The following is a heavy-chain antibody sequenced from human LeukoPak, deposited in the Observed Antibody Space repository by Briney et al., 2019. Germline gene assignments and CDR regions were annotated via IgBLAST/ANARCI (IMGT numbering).Heavy chain of an antibody. Sequence: SETLSLTCTVSGGSISSYYWSWLRQPPGKGLEWIGYIYYSGSTNYNPSLKSRVTISVDTSKNQFSLKLSSVTAADTAVYYCARARKSGTTSLYYYYGMDVWGQGTTVTVSS. D-gene: IGHD1-7*01. CDR3: ARARKSGTTSLYYYYGMDV. CDR2: IYYSGST. CDR1: GGSISSYY. V-gene: IGHV4-59*01. J-gene: IGHJ6*02.